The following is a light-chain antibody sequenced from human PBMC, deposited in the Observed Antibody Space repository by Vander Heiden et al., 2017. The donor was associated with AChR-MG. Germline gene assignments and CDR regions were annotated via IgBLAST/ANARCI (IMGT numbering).Light chain of an antibody. CDR2: QDN. V-gene: IGLV3-1*01. CDR3: QAWDSSYV. J-gene: IGLJ1*01. CDR1: KLGDRF. Sequence: SYALTPSPSLSLSPGPPPSITCSRDKLGDRFAFWYQQKPGQSPVMVIYQDNKRPSGIPERFSGSKSGNTATLTISGTQAMDEADYYCQAWDSSYVFGTGTKVTVL.